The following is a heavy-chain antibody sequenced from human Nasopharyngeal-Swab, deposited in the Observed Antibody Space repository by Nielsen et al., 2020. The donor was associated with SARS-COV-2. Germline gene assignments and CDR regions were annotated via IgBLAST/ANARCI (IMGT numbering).Heavy chain of an antibody. J-gene: IGHJ6*02. V-gene: IGHV3-48*03. CDR3: ARVPALIPYYYYGMDV. CDR2: ISSSGSTI. Sequence: GESLKISCVASGFTFSSYEMNWVRQAPGKGLEWVSYISSSGSTIYYADSVKGRFTISRDNAKNSLYLQMNSLRAEDTAVYYCARVPALIPYYYYGMDVWGQGTTVTVSS. D-gene: IGHD2-21*01. CDR1: GFTFSSYE.